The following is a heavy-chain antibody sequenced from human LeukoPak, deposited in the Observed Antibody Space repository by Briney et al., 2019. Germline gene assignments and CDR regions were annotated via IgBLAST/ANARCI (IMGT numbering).Heavy chain of an antibody. V-gene: IGHV3-15*01. CDR3: ARDSAYGGNSFDY. Sequence: GGSLRLSCAASGFTFSNAWMSWVRQAPGKGLEWVGRIKSKTDGGTTDYAAPVKGRFTISRDDSKNTLYLQMNSLKTEDTAVYYCARDSAYGGNSFDYWGQGTLVTVSS. CDR1: GFTFSNAW. J-gene: IGHJ4*02. D-gene: IGHD4-23*01. CDR2: IKSKTDGGTT.